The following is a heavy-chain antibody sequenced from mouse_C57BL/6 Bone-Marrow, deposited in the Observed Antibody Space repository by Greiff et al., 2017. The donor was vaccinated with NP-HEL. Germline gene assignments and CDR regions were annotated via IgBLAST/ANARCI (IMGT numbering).Heavy chain of an antibody. CDR2: INPYNGGT. V-gene: IGHV1-19*01. J-gene: IGHJ2*01. CDR1: GYTFTDYY. CDR3: ARIYYSNFLDY. D-gene: IGHD2-5*01. Sequence: EVKLQQSGPVLVKPGASVKMSCKASGYTFTDYYMNWVKQSHGKSLEWIGVINPYNGGTSYNQKFKGKATLTVDKSSSTAYMELNSLTSEDSAVYYCARIYYSNFLDYWGQGTTLTVSS.